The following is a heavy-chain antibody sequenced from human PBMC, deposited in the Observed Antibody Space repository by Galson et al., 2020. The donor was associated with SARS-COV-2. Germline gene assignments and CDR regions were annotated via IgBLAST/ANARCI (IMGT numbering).Heavy chain of an antibody. D-gene: IGHD5-18*01. V-gene: IGHV1-2*02. CDR3: ARHVWQLWLPGWFDP. Sequence: ASVKVSCKASGYTFTGYYMHWVRQAPGQGLEWMGWINPNSGGTNYAQKFQGRVTMTRDTSISTAYMELSRLRSDDTAVYYCARHVWQLWLPGWFDPWGQGTLVTVSS. CDR2: INPNSGGT. CDR1: GYTFTGYY. J-gene: IGHJ5*02.